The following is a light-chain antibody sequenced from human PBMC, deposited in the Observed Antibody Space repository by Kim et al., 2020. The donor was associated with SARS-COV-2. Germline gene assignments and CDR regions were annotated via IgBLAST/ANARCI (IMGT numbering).Light chain of an antibody. CDR1: RSDVGGYDY. CDR2: EVT. V-gene: IGLV2-8*01. CDR3: SSYAGSNDYV. J-gene: IGLJ1*01. Sequence: QSALTQPPSASGSPGQSVTMSCTGTRSDVGGYDYVSWYQQHPGKAPKLIIYEVTKRPSGVPDRFSGSKSGNTASLTVSGLQAEDEADYYCSSYAGSNDYVFGTGTKVTVL.